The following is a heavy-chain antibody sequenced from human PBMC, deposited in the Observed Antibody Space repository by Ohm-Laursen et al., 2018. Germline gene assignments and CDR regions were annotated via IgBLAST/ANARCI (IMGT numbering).Heavy chain of an antibody. CDR3: ARDPGVSGRLDY. CDR1: GFTFSSYA. D-gene: IGHD2-15*01. J-gene: IGHJ4*02. CDR2: ISYDGSNK. Sequence: SLRLSCSASGFTFSSYAMSWVRQAPGKGLEWVAVISYDGSNKYYADSVKGRFTISRDNSKNTLYLQMNSLRAEDTAVYYCARDPGVSGRLDYWGQGTLVTVSS. V-gene: IGHV3-30*03.